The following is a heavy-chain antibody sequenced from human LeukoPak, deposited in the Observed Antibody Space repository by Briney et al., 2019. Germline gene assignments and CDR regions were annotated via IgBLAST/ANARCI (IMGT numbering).Heavy chain of an antibody. CDR2: INPNSGGT. CDR3: ATEPTTNIAAAGTSMDY. J-gene: IGHJ4*02. V-gene: IGHV1-2*02. D-gene: IGHD6-13*01. CDR1: GYTFTGYY. Sequence: ASVKVSCKASGYTFTGYYMHWVRQAPGQGLEWMGWINPNSGGTNYAQKFQGRVTMTRDTSTSTVYMELSSLRSEDTAVYYCATEPTTNIAAAGTSMDYWGQGTLVTVSS.